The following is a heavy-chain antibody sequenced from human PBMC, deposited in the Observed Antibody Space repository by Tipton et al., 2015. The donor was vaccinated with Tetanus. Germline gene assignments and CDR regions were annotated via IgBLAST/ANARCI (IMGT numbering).Heavy chain of an antibody. V-gene: IGHV4-61*01. CDR2: ISYGGSN. Sequence: LRLSCTVSGGSIRSDNYYWNWIRQPPGKGLEWLAYISYGGSNNSNYPLKSRITISQDTSKNQFSLKLTSVTAADTAVYYCARANYEFPKKGPFDSWGQGALVIVSS. J-gene: IGHJ4*02. CDR1: GGSIRSDNYY. CDR3: ARANYEFPKKGPFDS. D-gene: IGHD3-3*01.